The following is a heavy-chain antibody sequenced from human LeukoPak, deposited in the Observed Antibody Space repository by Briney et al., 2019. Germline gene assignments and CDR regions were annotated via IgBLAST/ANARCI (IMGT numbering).Heavy chain of an antibody. D-gene: IGHD5-18*01. V-gene: IGHV4-34*01. CDR1: GGSFSGYY. CDR2: INHSGST. Sequence: PSETLSLTCAVYGGSFSGYYWSWIRQPPGKGLEWIGEINHSGSTNYNPSLQSRVTISVDTSKTQFSLTLSSVTAADTDVYYCARRGGWVYSYGPIYYYYYGMDVWGQGTTVTVSS. J-gene: IGHJ6*02. CDR3: ARRGGWVYSYGPIYYYYYGMDV.